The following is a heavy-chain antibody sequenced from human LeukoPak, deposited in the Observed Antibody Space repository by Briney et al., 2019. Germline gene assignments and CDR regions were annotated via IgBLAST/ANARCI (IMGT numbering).Heavy chain of an antibody. D-gene: IGHD3-10*01. Sequence: GGSLRLSCAASGFTFSSYAMSWVRQAPGKGLEWVSAISGSGGSSYYADSVKGRSTISRDNSKNTLYLQMNSLRAEDTAVYYCAKDRGGFGELFMAYYFDYWGQGTLVTVSS. CDR1: GFTFSSYA. CDR3: AKDRGGFGELFMAYYFDY. CDR2: ISGSGGSS. J-gene: IGHJ4*02. V-gene: IGHV3-23*01.